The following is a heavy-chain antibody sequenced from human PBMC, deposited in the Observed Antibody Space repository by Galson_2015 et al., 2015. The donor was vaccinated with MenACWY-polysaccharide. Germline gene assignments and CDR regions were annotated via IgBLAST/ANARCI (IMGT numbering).Heavy chain of an antibody. CDR2: ISSDGSNK. CDR1: GFTARYYG. D-gene: IGHD6-13*01. CDR3: AKEGYSSSWYDY. V-gene: IGHV3-30*18. J-gene: IGHJ4*02. Sequence: SLRLSCAASGFTARYYGIHWVRQLPDKGLEWVAVISSDGSNKYYANSVKGRFTIPRDDSRNTVYLQMNSLRAEDTAVYYCAKEGYSSSWYDYWGQGTLVTVSS.